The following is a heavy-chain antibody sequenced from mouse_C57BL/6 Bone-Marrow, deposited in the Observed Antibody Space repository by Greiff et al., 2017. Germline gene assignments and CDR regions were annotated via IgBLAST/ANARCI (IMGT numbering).Heavy chain of an antibody. CDR2: IYPGSGST. CDR3: ARPCYRNYWYFDV. J-gene: IGHJ1*03. CDR1: GYTFTSYW. D-gene: IGHD2-12*01. Sequence: VQLQQSGAELVKPGASVKMSCKASGYTFTSYWITWVKQRPGQGLEWIGDIYPGSGSTNYNEKFKNKATLTVDTSSNTAYMQLSSLTSENSAVYDCARPCYRNYWYFDVWGTGTTVTVSA. V-gene: IGHV1-55*01.